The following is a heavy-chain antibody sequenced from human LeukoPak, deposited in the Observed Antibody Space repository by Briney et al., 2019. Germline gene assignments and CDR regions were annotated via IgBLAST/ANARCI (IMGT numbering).Heavy chain of an antibody. CDR3: ARTRLTGTTQWLGRN. Sequence: PGGSLRLSCAASGFTFSSYWMHWVRQAPGKGPVWVSRINNDGSGTTYADSVKGRFTISGDTSKNTLYLQMNSLRAEDTAVYYCARTRLTGTTQWLGRNWGQGTLVTVSS. CDR1: GFTFSSYW. CDR2: INNDGSGT. V-gene: IGHV3-74*01. J-gene: IGHJ4*02. D-gene: IGHD1-7*01.